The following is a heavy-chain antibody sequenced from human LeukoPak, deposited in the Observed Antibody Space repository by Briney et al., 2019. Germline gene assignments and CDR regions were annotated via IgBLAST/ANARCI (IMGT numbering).Heavy chain of an antibody. CDR3: AKDPGQLERHWVDY. Sequence: QPGGSLRLSCAASGFTFSSYGMHWVRQAPGKGLEGWAFIRYDGSNKYYADSVKGRFTISRDNSKHTLYLQMNSLRVEDPAVYYCAKDPGQLERHWVDYSGQGTLVTVSS. V-gene: IGHV3-30*02. CDR2: IRYDGSNK. J-gene: IGHJ4*02. D-gene: IGHD1-1*01. CDR1: GFTFSSYG.